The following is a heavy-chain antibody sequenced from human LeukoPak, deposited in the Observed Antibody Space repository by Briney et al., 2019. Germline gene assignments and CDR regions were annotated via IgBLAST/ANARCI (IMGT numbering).Heavy chain of an antibody. CDR2: ISYDGSNK. CDR3: ARPDTWIQLWLEAFDI. D-gene: IGHD5-18*01. CDR1: GFTFSSYA. J-gene: IGHJ3*02. V-gene: IGHV3-30-3*01. Sequence: PGRSLRVSCAASGFTFSSYAMHWVRQAPGKGLEWVAVISYDGSNKYYADSVKGRFTISRDNSKNTLYLQMNSLRAEDTAVYYCARPDTWIQLWLEAFDIWGQGTMVTVSS.